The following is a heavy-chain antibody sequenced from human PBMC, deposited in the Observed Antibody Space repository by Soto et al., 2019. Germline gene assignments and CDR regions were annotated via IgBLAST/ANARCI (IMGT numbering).Heavy chain of an antibody. D-gene: IGHD4-4*01. J-gene: IGHJ3*02. CDR2: IYTSGYTNQIT. CDR3: ANDYTNYGVFDI. V-gene: IGHV4-4*07. Sequence: SETLSLTCTVSGASFSTYYWTWIRQPAGRGLEWIGHIYTSGYTNQITNYNPSLKSRVTMSVDTSKNQFSLKLSSVTAADTAVYYCANDYTNYGVFDIWGQGTMVTVSS. CDR1: GASFSTYY.